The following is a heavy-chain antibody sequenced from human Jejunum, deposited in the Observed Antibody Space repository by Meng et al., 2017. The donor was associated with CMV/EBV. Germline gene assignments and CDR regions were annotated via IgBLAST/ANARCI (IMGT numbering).Heavy chain of an antibody. CDR2: IKSDGSGT. CDR3: VRGGGGSYYGFR. J-gene: IGHJ4*02. D-gene: IGHD3/OR15-3a*01. Sequence: ASGITFSNYWMHWVRQGPGKGLVWVSRIKSDGSGTTYADSVKGRFTVSRDNAKNTLYLQMDSLRAEDTAVYYCVRGGGGSYYGFRWGRGALVTVSS. CDR1: GITFSNYW. V-gene: IGHV3-74*01.